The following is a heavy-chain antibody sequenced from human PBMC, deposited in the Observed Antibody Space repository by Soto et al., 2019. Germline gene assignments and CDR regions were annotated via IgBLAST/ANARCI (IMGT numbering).Heavy chain of an antibody. J-gene: IGHJ6*02. CDR1: GYTFTSYY. V-gene: IGHV1-46*01. D-gene: IGHD6-19*01. CDR3: ATAERAVAGLYYYYGMDV. CDR2: INPSGGST. Sequence: ASVKVSCKASGYTFTSYYMHWVRQAPGQGLEWMGIINPSGGSTSYAQKFQGRVTMTRETSTSTVYMELSSLRSEDTAVYYCATAERAVAGLYYYYGMDVWGQGTTVTVSS.